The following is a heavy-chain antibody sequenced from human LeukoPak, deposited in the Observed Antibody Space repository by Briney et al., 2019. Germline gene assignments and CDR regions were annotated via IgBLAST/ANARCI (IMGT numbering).Heavy chain of an antibody. J-gene: IGHJ4*02. V-gene: IGHV3-48*04. CDR3: ATQPYYDFSPFDY. D-gene: IGHD3-3*01. Sequence: GGSLRLSCAASGFTFSSYSMNWVRQAPGKGLEWVSYISSSSSTIYYADSVKGRFTISRDNAKNSLYLQMNSLRAEDTAVYYCATQPYYDFSPFDYWGQGTLVTVSS. CDR1: GFTFSSYS. CDR2: ISSSSSTI.